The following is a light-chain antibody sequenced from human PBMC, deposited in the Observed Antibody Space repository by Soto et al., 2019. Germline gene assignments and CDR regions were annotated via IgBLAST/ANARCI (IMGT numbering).Light chain of an antibody. J-gene: IGKJ4*01. Sequence: DIQMTQSPSSLSASVGDRVTITCQASQDISNYLNWYQQKPGKAPKLLIYDASNLETGVPSRFSGIGSGTDFTFNISSLQAEDIATYYCQQYDNLPLTFGGGTKVEIK. CDR2: DAS. CDR1: QDISNY. V-gene: IGKV1-33*01. CDR3: QQYDNLPLT.